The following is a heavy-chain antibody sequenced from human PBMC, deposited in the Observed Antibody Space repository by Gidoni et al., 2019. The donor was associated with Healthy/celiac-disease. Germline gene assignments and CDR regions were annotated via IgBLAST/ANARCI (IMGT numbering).Heavy chain of an antibody. CDR1: GYSFTSYW. Sequence: AGAEVKKPGESLKISCKGSGYSFTSYWIGWVRQMPGKGLEWMGIIYPGDSDTRYSPSFQVQVTISADKSISTAYLHWSSLKASDTAMYYCARQNTVTSYYFDYWGQGTLVTVSS. D-gene: IGHD4-17*01. J-gene: IGHJ4*02. CDR3: ARQNTVTSYYFDY. V-gene: IGHV5-51*01. CDR2: IYPGDSDT.